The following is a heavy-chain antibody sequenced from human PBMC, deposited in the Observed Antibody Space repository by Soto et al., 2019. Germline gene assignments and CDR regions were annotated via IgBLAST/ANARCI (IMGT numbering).Heavy chain of an antibody. CDR2: IYYSGST. D-gene: IGHD2-2*01. J-gene: IGHJ4*02. V-gene: IGHV4-30-4*01. CDR1: GGSISSGDYY. CDR3: ARFGRARYCSSTSCYGHFDY. Sequence: QVQLQESGPGLVKPSQTLSLTCTDSGGSISSGDYYWSWIRQPPGKGLEWIGYIYYSGSTYYNPSLKSRVTISVDTSKNQFSLKLSSVTAADTAVYYCARFGRARYCSSTSCYGHFDYWGQGTLVTVSS.